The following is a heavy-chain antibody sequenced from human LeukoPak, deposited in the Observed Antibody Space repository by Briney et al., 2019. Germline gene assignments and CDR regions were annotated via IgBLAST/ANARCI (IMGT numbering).Heavy chain of an antibody. CDR3: AKTSWNGRGFDY. D-gene: IGHD1-1*01. CDR1: GFTFSSYA. CDR2: ISGSGGST. Sequence: PGGSLRLSCAASGFTFSSYAMSWVRQAPGKGLEWVSAISGSGGSTYYADSVKGRFTISRDNSKNTLYLQMNSPRAEDTAVYYCAKTSWNGRGFDYWGQGTLVTVSS. V-gene: IGHV3-23*01. J-gene: IGHJ4*02.